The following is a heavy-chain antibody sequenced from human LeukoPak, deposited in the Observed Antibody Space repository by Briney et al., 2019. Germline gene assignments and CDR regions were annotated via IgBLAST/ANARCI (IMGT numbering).Heavy chain of an antibody. D-gene: IGHD3-10*01. V-gene: IGHV4-31*03. CDR2: IYYSGST. CDR3: AREGFYYGSYYFDY. Sequence: SETLSLTCTVSGGSISSGGYYWSWIRQHPGKGLEWIGYIYYSGSTNYNPSLKSRVTISVDTSKNQFSLKLSSVTAADTAVYYCAREGFYYGSYYFDYWGQGTLVTVSS. CDR1: GGSISSGGYY. J-gene: IGHJ4*02.